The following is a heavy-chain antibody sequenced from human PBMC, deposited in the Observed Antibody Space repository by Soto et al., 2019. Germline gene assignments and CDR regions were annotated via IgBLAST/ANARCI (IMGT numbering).Heavy chain of an antibody. J-gene: IGHJ5*02. CDR3: ARVSEYSSSSQLNWFDP. Sequence: GASVKVSCKASGYTFTSYGISWVRQAPGQGLEWMGWISAYNGNTNYAQKLQGRVTMTTDTSTSTAYMELRSLRSDDTAVYYCARVSEYSSSSQLNWFDPWGQGTLVTVSS. D-gene: IGHD6-6*01. V-gene: IGHV1-18*04. CDR1: GYTFTSYG. CDR2: ISAYNGNT.